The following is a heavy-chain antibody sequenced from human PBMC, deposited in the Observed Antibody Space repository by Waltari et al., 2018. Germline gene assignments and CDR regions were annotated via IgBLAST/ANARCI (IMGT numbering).Heavy chain of an antibody. CDR2: INHSGST. J-gene: IGHJ4*02. Sequence: QVQLQQWGAGLLNPSETLSLTCAVYGGSFSGYCWGWIRQPPGKGLEWIGEINHSGSTNYNPSLKSRVTISVDTSKNQFSLKLSSVTAADTAVYYCATLMVRGVTALDYWGQGTLVTVSS. CDR3: ATLMVRGVTALDY. D-gene: IGHD3-10*01. V-gene: IGHV4-34*01. CDR1: GGSFSGYC.